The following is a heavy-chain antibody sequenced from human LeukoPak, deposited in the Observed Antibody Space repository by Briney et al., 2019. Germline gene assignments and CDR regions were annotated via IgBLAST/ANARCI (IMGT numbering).Heavy chain of an antibody. CDR2: IVVGSGNT. V-gene: IGHV1-58*02. CDR3: AADLRSGQSPFDP. CDR1: GFTFTSSA. Sequence: GASVKVSCKASGFTFTSSAMQWVRQARGQRLEWIGWIVVGSGNTNYAQKFQERVTITRDMSTSTAYMELSSLRSEYTAVYYCAADLRSGQSPFDPWGQGTLVTVSS. J-gene: IGHJ5*02. D-gene: IGHD2-15*01.